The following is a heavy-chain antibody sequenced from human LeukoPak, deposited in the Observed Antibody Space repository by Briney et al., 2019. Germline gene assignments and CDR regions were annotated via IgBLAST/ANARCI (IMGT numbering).Heavy chain of an antibody. D-gene: IGHD2-21*01. CDR3: ARTARLPDS. J-gene: IGHJ4*02. CDR2: VYFSGIT. V-gene: IGHV4-4*09. Sequence: SEPLSLTCTVSDDSIRTHYWSWIRQLPGKGLECIGYVYFSGITNYNPSLKSRVTMSVDTSKNQLSLKLSSVTAADTAVYYCARTARLPDSWGQGTLVTVSS. CDR1: DDSIRTHY.